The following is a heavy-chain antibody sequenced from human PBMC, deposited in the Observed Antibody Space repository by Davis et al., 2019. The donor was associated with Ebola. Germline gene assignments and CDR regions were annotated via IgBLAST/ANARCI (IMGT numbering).Heavy chain of an antibody. V-gene: IGHV4-39*01. CDR2: ISYDGSA. Sequence: SETLSLTCTVSGDSIRTNPYYWGWIRQPPGKGLEWIGGISYDGSAYYNPSLESRVTISVDTSKNQFSLKVNSATAADTAVYYCARARNYIWGSYRFDYWGQGTLVTVSS. CDR1: GDSIRTNPYY. D-gene: IGHD3-16*02. J-gene: IGHJ4*02. CDR3: ARARNYIWGSYRFDY.